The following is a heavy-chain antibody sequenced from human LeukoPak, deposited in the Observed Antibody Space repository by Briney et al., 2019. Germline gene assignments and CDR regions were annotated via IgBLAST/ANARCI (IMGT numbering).Heavy chain of an antibody. CDR2: IYPGDSDT. V-gene: IGHV5-51*01. J-gene: IGHJ2*01. CDR3: TRRNDWYFDL. Sequence: GESLKISCKGSGYSFTSYWIGWVRQMPGKGLEWMGIIYPGDSDTRYSPSFQGQVTISVDKSITTVYLQWSSLKASDTAMYYCTRRNDWYFDLWGRGTLVTVSS. CDR1: GYSFTSYW.